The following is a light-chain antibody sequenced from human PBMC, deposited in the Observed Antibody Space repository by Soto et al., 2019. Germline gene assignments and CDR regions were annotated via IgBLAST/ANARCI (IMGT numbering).Light chain of an antibody. CDR3: QQSYSTPHT. CDR2: AAS. CDR1: QSISSY. J-gene: IGKJ3*01. Sequence: DIQMAESPSSLAACGGGRVTITCRASQSISSYLNWYQQKPGKAPKLLIYAASSLQSGVPSRFSGSASGTDFTLTLRSLQPEDFATYYCQQSYSTPHTFGPGTKVHI. V-gene: IGKV1-39*01.